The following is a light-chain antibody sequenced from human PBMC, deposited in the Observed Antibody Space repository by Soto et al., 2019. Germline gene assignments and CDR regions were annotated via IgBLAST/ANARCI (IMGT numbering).Light chain of an antibody. J-gene: IGKJ1*01. Sequence: EIVLTQSPDTLSLSPGERATISCRASQSVPNNYLAWYLQKPGQAPKVLIYAAYNRATGIPDRFSGSGSGTDFTLTIRRLEPKDFAVFYCQQYGGGPWTFGQGTKVESK. CDR1: QSVPNNY. V-gene: IGKV3-20*01. CDR2: AAY. CDR3: QQYGGGPWT.